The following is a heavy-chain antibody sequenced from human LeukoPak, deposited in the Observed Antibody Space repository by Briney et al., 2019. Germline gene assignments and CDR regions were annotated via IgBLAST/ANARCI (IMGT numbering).Heavy chain of an antibody. CDR3: ARVADCSSTSCYRTGWFDP. D-gene: IGHD2-2*01. V-gene: IGHV4-59*01. J-gene: IGHJ5*02. CDR1: GGSISSYY. CDR2: IYYSGST. Sequence: SETLSLTCTVSGGSISSYYWSWIRQPPGKGLEWIGYIYYSGSTNYNPSLKSRVTISVDTSKNQFSLKLSSVTAADTAVYYCARVADCSSTSCYRTGWFDPWGQGTLVTVSS.